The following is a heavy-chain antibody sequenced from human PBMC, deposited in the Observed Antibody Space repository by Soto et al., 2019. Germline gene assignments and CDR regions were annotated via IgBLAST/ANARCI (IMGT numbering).Heavy chain of an antibody. J-gene: IGHJ6*02. V-gene: IGHV3-48*04. Sequence: GGSLRLSCAASGFTFSSYWMTWVRQAPGKGLEWVSYISSSGSTIYYADSVKGRFTISRDNAKNSLYLQMNSLRAEDTAVYYCAREGYYYGMDVWGQGTTVTVSS. CDR2: ISSSGSTI. CDR1: GFTFSSYW. CDR3: AREGYYYGMDV.